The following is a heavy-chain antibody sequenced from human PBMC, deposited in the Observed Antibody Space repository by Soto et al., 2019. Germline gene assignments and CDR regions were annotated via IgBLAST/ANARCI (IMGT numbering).Heavy chain of an antibody. CDR3: ARYSGAATX. V-gene: IGHV3-7*03. J-gene: IGHJ3*01. CDR2: IEEDGSEK. D-gene: IGHD2-21*01. CDR1: GFTFSSCV. Sequence: GGSLRLSCAASGFTFSSCVMSWVRQAPGKGLEWVCNIEEDGSEKCYVDSVKGRVTISIDNAKNAVYLQMNSLRAEDTAVYYCARYSGAATXWGQGTMVTV.